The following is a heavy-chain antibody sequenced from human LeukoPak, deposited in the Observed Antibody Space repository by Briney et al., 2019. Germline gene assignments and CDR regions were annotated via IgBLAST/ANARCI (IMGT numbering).Heavy chain of an antibody. Sequence: SETLSLTCAVYGGSFSGYYWSWIRQPPGKGLEWIGEINHSGSTNYNPSLKSRVTISVDTSKNQFSLKLSSVTAADTAVYYCARGIRYCSSTRCSRAYYFDYWGQGTLVTVSS. CDR2: INHSGST. CDR1: GGSFSGYY. CDR3: ARGIRYCSSTRCSRAYYFDY. J-gene: IGHJ4*02. V-gene: IGHV4-34*01. D-gene: IGHD2-2*01.